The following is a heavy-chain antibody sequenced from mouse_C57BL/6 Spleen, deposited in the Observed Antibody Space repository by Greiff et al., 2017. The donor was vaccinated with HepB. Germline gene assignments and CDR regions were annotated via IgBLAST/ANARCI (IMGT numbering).Heavy chain of an antibody. J-gene: IGHJ4*01. D-gene: IGHD2-2*01. Sequence: EVQLVESGPELVKPGASVKMSCKASGYTFTDYNMHWVKQSHGKSLEWIGYINPNNGGTSYNQKFKGKATLTVNKSSSTAYMELRSLTSEDSAVYYCARSGTDGYGRYYAMDYWGQGTSVTVSS. V-gene: IGHV1-22*01. CDR2: INPNNGGT. CDR3: ARSGTDGYGRYYAMDY. CDR1: GYTFTDYN.